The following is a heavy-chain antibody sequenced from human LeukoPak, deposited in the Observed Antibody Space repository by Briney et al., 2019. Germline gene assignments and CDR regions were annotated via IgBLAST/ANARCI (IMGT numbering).Heavy chain of an antibody. CDR3: AIIASYALDS. CDR1: GYTFTSYY. V-gene: IGHV1-46*01. Sequence: ASVKVSCKASGYTFTSYYMHWVRHAPGQGLEWMGIINPSGGSTSYAQKFQGTVTMTRDTSTSRVYMELSSLRSEDPAVYYCAIIASYALDSWGQGTLVTVSS. D-gene: IGHD2-2*01. CDR2: INPSGGST. J-gene: IGHJ4*02.